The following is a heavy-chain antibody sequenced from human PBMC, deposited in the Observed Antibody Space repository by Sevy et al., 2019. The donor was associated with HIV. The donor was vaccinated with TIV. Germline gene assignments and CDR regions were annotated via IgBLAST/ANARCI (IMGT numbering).Heavy chain of an antibody. Sequence: GGSLRLSCAASGFTFSNAWMSWVRQAPGKGLEWVGRIKSKTDGGTTDYAAPVKGRFTISRDDSKNTLYLQMNSLKTEDTAVYYCTTGYGSGSYNFDYWGQGTLVTVSS. D-gene: IGHD3-10*01. CDR2: IKSKTDGGTT. CDR3: TTGYGSGSYNFDY. J-gene: IGHJ4*02. CDR1: GFTFSNAW. V-gene: IGHV3-15*01.